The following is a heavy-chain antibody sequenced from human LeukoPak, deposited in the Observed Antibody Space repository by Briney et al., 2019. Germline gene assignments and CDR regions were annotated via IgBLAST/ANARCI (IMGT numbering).Heavy chain of an antibody. D-gene: IGHD1-26*01. CDR1: GYTFSSYW. V-gene: IGHV3-7*01. CDR2: IRQDGGER. J-gene: IGHJ3*02. Sequence: GGSLRLSCVVSGYTFSSYWMSWVRQAPGKGLEWVVNIRQDGGERYYVDSVKGRFTISRDNSKNTLYLQMNSLRAEDTAVYYCAKDRVSGSYGDDAFGIWGQRTMVTVSS. CDR3: AKDRVSGSYGDDAFGI.